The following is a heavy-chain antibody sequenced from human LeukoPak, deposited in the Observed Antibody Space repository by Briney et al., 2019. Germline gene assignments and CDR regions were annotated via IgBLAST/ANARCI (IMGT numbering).Heavy chain of an antibody. CDR2: INHSGST. CDR1: GGSFSGHY. Sequence: SETLSLTCAVYGGSFSGHYWSWIRQPPGKGLEWIGEINHSGSTNYNPSLKSRVTISVDTSKNQFSLKLSSVTAADMAVYYCARAATVTAESAFGYWGQGTLVTVSS. CDR3: ARAATVTAESAFGY. J-gene: IGHJ4*02. V-gene: IGHV4-34*01. D-gene: IGHD4-17*01.